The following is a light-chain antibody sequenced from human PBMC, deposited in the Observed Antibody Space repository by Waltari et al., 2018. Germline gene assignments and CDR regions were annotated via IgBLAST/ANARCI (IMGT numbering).Light chain of an antibody. CDR3: QQATSLPPT. Sequence: IQMTQSPSSVSASVGDTVTINCRASRGVSGWLAWYQQKPGRAPNLLIYRTSDFHTGVPSRFSGSGSETEFTLTISGLQPEDFATYYCQQATSLPPTFGGGTKVEI. V-gene: IGKV1-12*01. CDR1: RGVSGW. J-gene: IGKJ4*01. CDR2: RTS.